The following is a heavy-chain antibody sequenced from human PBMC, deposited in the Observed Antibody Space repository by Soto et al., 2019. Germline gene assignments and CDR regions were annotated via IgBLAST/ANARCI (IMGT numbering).Heavy chain of an antibody. D-gene: IGHD2-15*01. CDR3: AKGYCSGGSCYTIDAFDI. CDR1: GFTFSNYA. CDR2: ISGSGDGT. J-gene: IGHJ3*02. V-gene: IGHV3-23*01. Sequence: EVQLLESGGGLVQPGGSLRLSCAMSGFTFSNYAMSWVRQAPGKGLEWVSSISGSGDGTYSADSVKGRFTVSRDNSKNTLYLHMNSLRAEDTAVYYCAKGYCSGGSCYTIDAFDIWGQGTMVTASS.